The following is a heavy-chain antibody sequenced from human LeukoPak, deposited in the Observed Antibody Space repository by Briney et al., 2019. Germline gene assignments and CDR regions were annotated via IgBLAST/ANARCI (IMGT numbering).Heavy chain of an antibody. CDR1: GGSISSSNW. V-gene: IGHV4-4*02. CDR2: IYYSGST. CDR3: ARHGRQWLVPGFDY. Sequence: KPSGTLSLTCAVSGGSISSSNWWSWVRQPPGKGLAWIGSIYYSGSTYYNPSLKSRVTISVDTSKNQFSLKLSSVTAADTAVYYCARHGRQWLVPGFDYWGQGTLVTASS. D-gene: IGHD6-19*01. J-gene: IGHJ4*02.